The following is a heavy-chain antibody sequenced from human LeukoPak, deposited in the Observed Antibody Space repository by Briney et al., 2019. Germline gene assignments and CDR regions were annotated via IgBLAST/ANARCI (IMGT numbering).Heavy chain of an antibody. J-gene: IGHJ4*02. CDR3: ARGGRMVRGVIGN. CDR1: GGSFSGYY. Sequence: SETLSLTCAVYGGSFSGYYWSWIHQPPGKGLEWIGEINHSGSTNYNPSLKSRVTISVDTSKNQFSLKLSSVTAADTAVYYCARGGRMVRGVIGNWGQGTLVTVSS. CDR2: INHSGST. V-gene: IGHV4-34*01. D-gene: IGHD3-10*01.